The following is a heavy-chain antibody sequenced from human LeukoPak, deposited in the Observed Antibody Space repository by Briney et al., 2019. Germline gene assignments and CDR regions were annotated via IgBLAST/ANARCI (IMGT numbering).Heavy chain of an antibody. CDR2: INHSGST. CDR1: GGSFSGYY. V-gene: IGHV4-34*01. D-gene: IGHD6-13*01. J-gene: IGHJ6*03. CDR3: ARGPSSWYVPGYYYYYMDV. Sequence: SETLSLTCAVYGGSFSGYYWSWIRQPPGKGLERIGEINHSGSTNYNPSLKSRVTISVDTSKNQFSLKLSSVTAADTAVYYCARGPSSWYVPGYYYYYMDVWGEGTTVTISS.